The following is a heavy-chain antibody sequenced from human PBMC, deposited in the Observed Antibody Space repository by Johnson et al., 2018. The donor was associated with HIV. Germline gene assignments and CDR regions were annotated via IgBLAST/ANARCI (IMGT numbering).Heavy chain of an antibody. CDR1: GFTFNEYG. CDR2: IYSGGST. V-gene: IGHV3-66*02. D-gene: IGHD1-26*01. Sequence: VQLVESGGGVVRPGGSLRLSCAASGFTFNEYGMSWVRQVSGKGLEWVSIIYSGGSTYYTRSVKGRFTISRDNSKNMLFLQINSLRVEDTAVYYCARVRVGAFDIWGQGTMVTVSS. J-gene: IGHJ3*02. CDR3: ARVRVGAFDI.